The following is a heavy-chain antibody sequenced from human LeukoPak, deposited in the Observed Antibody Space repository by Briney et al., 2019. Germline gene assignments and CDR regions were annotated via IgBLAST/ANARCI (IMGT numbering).Heavy chain of an antibody. CDR1: GGTFSSYA. CDR2: IIPILGIA. V-gene: IGHV1-69*04. CDR3: ARVSLGYCSGGSCAHFDY. J-gene: IGHJ4*02. Sequence: GASVKVSCKASGGTFSSYAISWVRQAPGQGLDWMGRIIPILGIANYAQKFQGRVTITADKSTSTAYMELSSLRSEDTAVYYCARVSLGYCSGGSCAHFDYWGQGTLVTVSS. D-gene: IGHD2-15*01.